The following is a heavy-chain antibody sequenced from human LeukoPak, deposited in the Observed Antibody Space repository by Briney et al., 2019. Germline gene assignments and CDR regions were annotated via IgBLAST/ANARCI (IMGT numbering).Heavy chain of an antibody. V-gene: IGHV3-53*01. CDR1: GFTVSSNY. CDR3: ATAYSYGDYYYGMDV. CDR2: IYSGGST. Sequence: PGGSLRLSCAASGFTVSSNYMSWVRQAPGEGLEWVSVIYSGGSTYYADSVKGRFTISRDNSKNTLYLQMNSLRAEDTAVYYCATAYSYGDYYYGMDVWGQGTTVTVSS. J-gene: IGHJ6*02. D-gene: IGHD5-18*01.